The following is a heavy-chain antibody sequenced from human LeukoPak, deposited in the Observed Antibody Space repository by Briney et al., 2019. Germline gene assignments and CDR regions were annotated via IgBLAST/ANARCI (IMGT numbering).Heavy chain of an antibody. CDR2: IYYSGST. Sequence: SETLSLTCTVSGGSISSYYWSWIRQPPGKGLEWIGYIYYSGSTNYNPSLKSRVTISVDTSKNQFSLKLSSVTAADTAVYYCAGSYYYYGMDVWGQGTTVTVSS. CDR1: GGSISSYY. CDR3: AGSYYYYGMDV. V-gene: IGHV4-59*08. J-gene: IGHJ6*02.